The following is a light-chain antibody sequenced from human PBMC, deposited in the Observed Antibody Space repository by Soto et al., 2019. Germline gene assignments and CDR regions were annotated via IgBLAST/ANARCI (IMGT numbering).Light chain of an antibody. Sequence: DIVMTQYPATVSVSPGERATLSCRASQSINSTLAWYQQKPGQAPRLLIFRASTRATNIPARFSGSGSGTEVTLTISSRQYEDCVVYYCHQYGNWPRTFGQGTKVEIK. CDR2: RAS. CDR1: QSINST. CDR3: HQYGNWPRT. J-gene: IGKJ1*01. V-gene: IGKV3-15*01.